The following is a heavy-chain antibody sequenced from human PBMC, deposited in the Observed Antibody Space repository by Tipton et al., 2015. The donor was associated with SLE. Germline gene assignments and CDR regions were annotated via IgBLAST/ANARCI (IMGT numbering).Heavy chain of an antibody. CDR2: ISFDGRNK. J-gene: IGHJ6*02. D-gene: IGHD3-22*01. V-gene: IGHV3-30-3*02. CDR3: AKDLRDYYDGGNDYYLQNFYYYAMDV. CDR1: GVIFSTFA. Sequence: QVQLVQSGGGVVQPGRSLRLSCAASGVIFSTFAMHWVRQAPGEGLEWVAVISFDGRNKNYADSVKGRFSISRDNSQNTLYLQMNSLRAEDTAMYYCAKDLRDYYDGGNDYYLQNFYYYAMDVWGQGTTVTVSS.